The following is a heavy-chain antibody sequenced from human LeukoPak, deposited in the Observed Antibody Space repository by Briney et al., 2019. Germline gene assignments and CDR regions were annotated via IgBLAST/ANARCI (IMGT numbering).Heavy chain of an antibody. D-gene: IGHD1-26*01. J-gene: IGHJ4*02. V-gene: IGHV5-51*01. CDR1: GYIFTSYW. CDR3: ARRSGSYYVFDY. CDR2: IYPGDSDT. Sequence: LGESLKISCKGSGYIFTSYWIGWVRQLPGKGLEWIGIIYPGDSDTRYSPSFQGQVTISADKSISTAYLQWSSLKASDTAMYYCARRSGSYYVFDYWGQGTLATVSS.